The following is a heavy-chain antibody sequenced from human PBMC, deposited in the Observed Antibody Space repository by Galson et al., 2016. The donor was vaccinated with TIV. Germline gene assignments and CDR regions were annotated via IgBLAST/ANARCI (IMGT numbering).Heavy chain of an antibody. Sequence: SVKVSCKASGYPFTNYDINWVRQTAGQGLEWLGWMHPDSGHTGYAQKFQGRVSMTRDTSISTAYMELRSLISEDTAVYYCARNVAQTGDFDDWGMGTLVTVSS. CDR1: GYPFTNYD. J-gene: IGHJ4*02. V-gene: IGHV1-8*01. CDR3: ARNVAQTGDFDD. CDR2: MHPDSGHT. D-gene: IGHD7-27*01.